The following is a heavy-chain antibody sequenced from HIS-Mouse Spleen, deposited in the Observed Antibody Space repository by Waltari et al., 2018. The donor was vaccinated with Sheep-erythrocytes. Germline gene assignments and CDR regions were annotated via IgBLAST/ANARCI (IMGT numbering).Heavy chain of an antibody. D-gene: IGHD3-22*01. Sequence: QLQLQESGPGLVKPSETLSLTCTVSGGSISSSSYYWGWIRQPPGKGLEWIGSIYYSGSTYENPSLKSRVTISVDTSKNQFSLKLSSVTAADTAVYYCARLYYYDSSGYYFDYWGQGTLVTVSS. CDR2: IYYSGST. V-gene: IGHV4-39*01. CDR1: GGSISSSSYY. CDR3: ARLYYYDSSGYYFDY. J-gene: IGHJ4*02.